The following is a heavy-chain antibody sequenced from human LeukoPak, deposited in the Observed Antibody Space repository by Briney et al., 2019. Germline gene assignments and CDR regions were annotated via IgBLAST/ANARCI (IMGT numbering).Heavy chain of an antibody. J-gene: IGHJ4*02. CDR1: GFTFSSYA. CDR2: ISYDGSNK. CDR3: ARVGGNPYGGYPEGVDC. Sequence: GGSLRLSCAASGFTFSSYAMHWVRQAPGKGLEWVAVISYDGSNKYYADSVKGRFTISRDNSKNTLYLQMNSLRAEDTAVYYCARVGGNPYGGYPEGVDCWGQGTLVTVSS. D-gene: IGHD4/OR15-4a*01. V-gene: IGHV3-30*04.